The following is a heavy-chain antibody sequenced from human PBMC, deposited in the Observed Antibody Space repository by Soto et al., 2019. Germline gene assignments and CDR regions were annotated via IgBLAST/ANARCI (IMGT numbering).Heavy chain of an antibody. CDR3: ARDPDYYYGSGSDNRLDP. CDR2: ISAYNGNT. V-gene: IGHV1-18*01. D-gene: IGHD3-10*01. J-gene: IGHJ5*02. Sequence: GASVKVSCKASGYTFTSYGISWVRQAPGQGLEWMGWISAYNGNTNYAQKLQGRVTMTTDTSTSTAYMELRSLRSDDTAVFYCARDPDYYYGSGSDNRLDPWGQGTLVTVSS. CDR1: GYTFTSYG.